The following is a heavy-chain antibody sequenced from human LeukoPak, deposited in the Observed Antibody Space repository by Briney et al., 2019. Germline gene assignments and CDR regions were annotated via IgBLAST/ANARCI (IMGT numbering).Heavy chain of an antibody. J-gene: IGHJ4*02. V-gene: IGHV3-21*01. CDR3: ARVSSSSWYYFDC. D-gene: IGHD6-6*01. Sequence: PGGSLRLSCAASGFTFSSYSMNWVRQAPGKGLEWVSSISSSSSYIYYADSVKGRFTISRDNAKNSLYLQMNSLRAEDTAVYYCARVSSSSWYYFDCWGQGTLVTVSS. CDR2: ISSSSSYI. CDR1: GFTFSSYS.